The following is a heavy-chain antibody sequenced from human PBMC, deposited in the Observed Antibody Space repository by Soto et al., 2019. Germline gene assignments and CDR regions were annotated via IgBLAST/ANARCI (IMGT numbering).Heavy chain of an antibody. CDR3: ARDSYYDGSGSYNDAFDI. CDR1: YGYSSDRGYC. D-gene: IGHD3-10*01. Sequence: HTYSVVYGYSSDRGYCWSCNRQPPGKGLEWIGYIYYSGSTYYNPSLKSRVTISVDTSKSQFSLKLSSVTAADTAVYYCARDSYYDGSGSYNDAFDIWGQGTMVTVSS. J-gene: IGHJ3*02. CDR2: IYYSGST. V-gene: IGHV4-31*03.